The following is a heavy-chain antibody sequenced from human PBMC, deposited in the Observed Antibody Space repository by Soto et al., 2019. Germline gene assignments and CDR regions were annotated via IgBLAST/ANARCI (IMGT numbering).Heavy chain of an antibody. CDR3: ERRLDGAYDY. V-gene: IGHV1-18*01. CDR2: ISTYNGNT. J-gene: IGHJ4*02. CDR1: GYSFTTSG. Sequence: QAQLVQSGAEVKEPGASVKVSCKASGYSFTTSGITWVRQAPGQGLEWMGWISTYNGNTNYAQKLQDRVTITTETSKSTAYMELRSMRSDDTAIYYCERRLDGAYDYWGQGTLVTVSS. D-gene: IGHD4-17*01.